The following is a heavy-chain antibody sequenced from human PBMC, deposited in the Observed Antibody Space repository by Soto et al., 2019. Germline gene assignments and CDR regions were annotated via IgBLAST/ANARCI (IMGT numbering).Heavy chain of an antibody. Sequence: GASVKVSCKASGYTFTSYGISWVRQAPGQGLEWMGWISAYNGNTNYAQKLQGRVTMTTDTSTSTAYMELRSLRSDDTAVYYCARDPPQYYDILTADYWGQGTLVTVPQ. J-gene: IGHJ4*02. CDR2: ISAYNGNT. CDR1: GYTFTSYG. CDR3: ARDPPQYYDILTADY. V-gene: IGHV1-18*01. D-gene: IGHD3-9*01.